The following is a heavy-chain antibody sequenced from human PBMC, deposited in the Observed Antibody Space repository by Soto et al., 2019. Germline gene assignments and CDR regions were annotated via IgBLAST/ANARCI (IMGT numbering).Heavy chain of an antibody. V-gene: IGHV1-3*01. Sequence: QVQLVQSGAEVKKPGASVKVSCKASGYSFTSYAMHWVRQAPGQRLEWMGWINAGNGNTKYSQKFQGRVTITRDTXAXTXDMELSSLRSEDTAVYYCARVYCSSTSCYYYYGMDVWGQGTTVTVSS. CDR2: INAGNGNT. CDR1: GYSFTSYA. J-gene: IGHJ6*02. D-gene: IGHD2-2*01. CDR3: ARVYCSSTSCYYYYGMDV.